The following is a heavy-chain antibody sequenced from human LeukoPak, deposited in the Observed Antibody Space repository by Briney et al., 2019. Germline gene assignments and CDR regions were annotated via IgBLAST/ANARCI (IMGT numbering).Heavy chain of an antibody. J-gene: IGHJ4*02. Sequence: GESLKISCKGSGYIFSNYWIGWVRQMPGKGLEWVGIIYPIDSNTGYSPSFQGQVTISADKSISTAYLQWSSLKASDAAIYYCARHITSSGWFHFDYWGQGTLVTVSS. D-gene: IGHD6-19*01. CDR2: IYPIDSNT. CDR3: ARHITSSGWFHFDY. CDR1: GYIFSNYW. V-gene: IGHV5-51*01.